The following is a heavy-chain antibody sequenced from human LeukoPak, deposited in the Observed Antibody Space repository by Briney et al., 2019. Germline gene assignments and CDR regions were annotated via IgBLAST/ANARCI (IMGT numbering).Heavy chain of an antibody. J-gene: IGHJ4*02. Sequence: SETLSPTCSVSGGSISSTGHYWGWIRQSPEKGLDWIGSIYSNGNTYYNPSVKSRVTMSVDTSKNQFCLKLTSITAAETAVYYCARSATVTTGYFDYWGQGALVTVSS. CDR2: IYSNGNT. V-gene: IGHV4-39*07. CDR1: GGSISSTGHY. D-gene: IGHD4-17*01. CDR3: ARSATVTTGYFDY.